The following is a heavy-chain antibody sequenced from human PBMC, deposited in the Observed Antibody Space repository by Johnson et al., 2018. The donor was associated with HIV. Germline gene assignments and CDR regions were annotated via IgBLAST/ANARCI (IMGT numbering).Heavy chain of an antibody. CDR1: GFTFSDHY. J-gene: IGHJ3*02. CDR2: ISSSGGST. D-gene: IGHD3-3*01. V-gene: IGHV3-11*01. Sequence: QVQLVESGGGLVKPGGSLRLSCVGSGFTFSDHYMSWVRQAPGKGLEWVSFISSSGGSTYYADSVKGRFTISRDNSKNTLYLQMNSLRAEDTAVYYCAKSPRFTIFGSDAFDIWGQGTMVTVSS. CDR3: AKSPRFTIFGSDAFDI.